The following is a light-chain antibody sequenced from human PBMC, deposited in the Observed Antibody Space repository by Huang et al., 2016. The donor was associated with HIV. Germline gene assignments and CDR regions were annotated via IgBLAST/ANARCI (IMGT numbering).Light chain of an antibody. CDR1: QSVSSY. Sequence: EIVLTQSPATLSLSPGERATLSCRASQSVSSYLAWYQHKPCQAPRLLIYDASNRATGIPARFSGSGSGTDFTLTISSLEPEDFAVYYCQQRSNWFTFGPGTKVDF. J-gene: IGKJ3*01. CDR2: DAS. CDR3: QQRSNWFT. V-gene: IGKV3-11*01.